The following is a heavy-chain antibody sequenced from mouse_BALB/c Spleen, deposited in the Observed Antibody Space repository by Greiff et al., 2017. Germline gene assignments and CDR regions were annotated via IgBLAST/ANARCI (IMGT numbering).Heavy chain of an antibody. CDR1: GFNIKDYY. CDR2: IDPENGNT. D-gene: IGHD2-2*01. V-gene: IGHV14-1*02. Sequence: EVQGVESGAELVRPGALVKLSCKASGFNIKDYYMHWVKQRPEQGLEWIGWIDPENGNTIYDPKFQGKASITADTSSNTAYLQLSSLTSEDTAVYYCARGYDGEGYAMDYWGQGTSVTVSS. CDR3: ARGYDGEGYAMDY. J-gene: IGHJ4*01.